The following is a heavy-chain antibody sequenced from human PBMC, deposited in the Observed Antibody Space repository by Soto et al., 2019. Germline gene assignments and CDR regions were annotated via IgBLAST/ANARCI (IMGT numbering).Heavy chain of an antibody. D-gene: IGHD3-16*02. CDR1: GQRYTGHY. CDR2: INPSGGST. J-gene: IGHJ6*02. Sequence: AAVSVSHKGTGQRYTGHYMHQVRQTPRQGLEWMGIINPSGGSTSYAQKFQGRVTMTRDTSTSTVYMELSSLRSEDTAVYYCARENSKGVFGPYGMDVWGQGTTVTVSS. CDR3: ARENSKGVFGPYGMDV. V-gene: IGHV1-46*01.